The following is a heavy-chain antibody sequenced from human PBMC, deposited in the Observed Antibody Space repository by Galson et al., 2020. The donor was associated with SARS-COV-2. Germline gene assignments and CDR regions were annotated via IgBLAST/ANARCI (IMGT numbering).Heavy chain of an antibody. CDR3: ARGTRDITMIVVVMASVSCYCDD. Sequence: SQASETLSLTCAVYGGSFSDYYWSWIRQSPGRGLEWIGEITHSGSTSYNPSLKSRVTISVDTSKNQFSLKMRSVTAADTAVYYCARGTRDITMIVVVMASVSCYCDDWGQGTLVTVSS. CDR2: ITHSGST. CDR1: GGSFSDYY. J-gene: IGHJ4*03. V-gene: IGHV4-34*01. D-gene: IGHD3-22*01.